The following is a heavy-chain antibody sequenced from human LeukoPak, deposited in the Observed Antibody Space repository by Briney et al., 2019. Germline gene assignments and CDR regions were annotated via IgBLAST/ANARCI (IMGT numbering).Heavy chain of an antibody. CDR3: AGAGTFYYDRSRYSPYAFDI. CDR1: GDSVSSNTGG. Sequence: SQTLSLTCAISGDSVSSNTGGWNWIRQSPSRGLEWLGRTYYRSKWYNDYAVSVKSRITINPDTSKNQLSLQLNSVTPEDTAVYYCAGAGTFYYDRSRYSPYAFDIWGQGTMVTVSS. CDR2: TYYRSKWYN. J-gene: IGHJ3*02. V-gene: IGHV6-1*01. D-gene: IGHD3-22*01.